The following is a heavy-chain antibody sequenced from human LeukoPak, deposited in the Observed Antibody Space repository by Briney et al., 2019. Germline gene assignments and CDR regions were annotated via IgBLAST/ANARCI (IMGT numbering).Heavy chain of an antibody. J-gene: IGHJ5*02. CDR3: ARGRSSSWYGGFDP. V-gene: IGHV3-48*03. D-gene: IGHD6-13*01. CDR1: GFTFSSYE. CDR2: ISSSGSTI. Sequence: RPGGSLRLSCEASGFTFSSYEMNWVRQAPGKGLEWVSHISSSGSTIHYAESVKGRFTISRDNAKNSLYVQMNSLRAEDTAVYYCARGRSSSWYGGFDPWGQGTLVTVSS.